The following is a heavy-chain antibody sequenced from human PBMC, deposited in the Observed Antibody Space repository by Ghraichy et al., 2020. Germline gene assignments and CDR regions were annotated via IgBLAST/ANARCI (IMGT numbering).Heavy chain of an antibody. CDR1: GFTFSSYA. J-gene: IGHJ4*02. CDR2: ISGSGTIT. Sequence: GGSLRLSCAASGFTFSSYAMSWVRQAPGKGLEWVSGISGSGTITYHIDSVKGRFTISRDNSKNKLYLQMNSLGAEDTAVYYCAKAGHTSSVSVAVHSDSWGLGTLVTVSS. V-gene: IGHV3-23*01. D-gene: IGHD6-19*01. CDR3: AKAGHTSSVSVAVHSDS.